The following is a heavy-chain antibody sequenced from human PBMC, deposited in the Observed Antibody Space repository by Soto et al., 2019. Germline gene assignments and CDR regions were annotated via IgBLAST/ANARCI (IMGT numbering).Heavy chain of an antibody. CDR1: GFSFGDYI. J-gene: IGHJ3*02. CDR3: ASPRDYCVTTSNCFIAFDI. D-gene: IGHD4-17*01. CDR2: ISHSGSYI. Sequence: GGSLRLSCAVSGFSFGDYIMNWVRQAPGRGLEWVASISHSGSYIFYADSVKGRFTISRDNSRDSLYLQMNSLRVDDTAIYYCASPRDYCVTTSNCFIAFDIWGQGTRVTVSS. V-gene: IGHV3-21*01.